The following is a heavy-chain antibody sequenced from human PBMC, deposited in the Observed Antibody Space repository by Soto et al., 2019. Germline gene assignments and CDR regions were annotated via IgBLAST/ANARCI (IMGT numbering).Heavy chain of an antibody. Sequence: QVQLVQSGAEVKKPGSSVKVSCKASGGSLSNYGISWVRQAPGQGLEWMGGIIPVFGTANYAQKFQGRVTITAVKSTSILYMDVTSLRSEDTAVYYCARGDATKIVVTTYYGMDVWGQGTTVTVSS. CDR1: GGSLSNYG. CDR3: ARGDATKIVVTTYYGMDV. V-gene: IGHV1-69*14. CDR2: IIPVFGTA. J-gene: IGHJ6*02. D-gene: IGHD4-17*01.